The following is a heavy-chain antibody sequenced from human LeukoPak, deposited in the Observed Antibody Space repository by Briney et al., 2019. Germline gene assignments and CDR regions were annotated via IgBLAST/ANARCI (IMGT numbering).Heavy chain of an antibody. D-gene: IGHD6-13*01. V-gene: IGHV3-30-3*01. CDR2: ISYDGSNK. CDR3: ARDRTAAGSDFDY. CDR1: GFTFSSYA. J-gene: IGHJ4*02. Sequence: GGSLRLSCAASGFTFSSYAMHWVRQAPGKGLEWVAVISYDGSNKYYADSVKGRFTISRDNSKNTLYLQMNSLRAEDTAVYHCARDRTAAGSDFDYWGQGTLVTVSS.